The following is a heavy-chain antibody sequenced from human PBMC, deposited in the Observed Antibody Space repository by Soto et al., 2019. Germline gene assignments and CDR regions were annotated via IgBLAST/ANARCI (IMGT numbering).Heavy chain of an antibody. Sequence: EVQLLESGGGLVQPGGSLRLSCAASGFTFSSYAMSWVRQAPGKGLEWVSAISGSGGSTYYADSVKGRFTISRDNSKNTLNLQMTSLRAEDAAVYYCAKEYEYSSGWERIDYWGQGTLVTVSS. CDR2: ISGSGGST. V-gene: IGHV3-23*01. D-gene: IGHD6-19*01. J-gene: IGHJ4*02. CDR3: AKEYEYSSGWERIDY. CDR1: GFTFSSYA.